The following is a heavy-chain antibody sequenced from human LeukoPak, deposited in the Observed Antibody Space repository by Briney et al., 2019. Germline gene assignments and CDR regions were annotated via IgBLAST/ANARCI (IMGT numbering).Heavy chain of an antibody. Sequence: ASVKVSCKASGYTFTRYYMHWVGQAPGQGVEWMGWINPNSGGTKYAQKFQGRVTLTRHTSIPTAYLELSRLLSDHTPVYYCARDWDSLVGATPGSVDYWGQGTLVTVSS. CDR3: ARDWDSLVGATPGSVDY. J-gene: IGHJ4*02. CDR1: GYTFTRYY. CDR2: INPNSGGT. D-gene: IGHD1-26*01. V-gene: IGHV1-2*02.